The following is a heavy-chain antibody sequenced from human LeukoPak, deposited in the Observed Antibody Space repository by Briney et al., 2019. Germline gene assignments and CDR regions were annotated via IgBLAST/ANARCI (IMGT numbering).Heavy chain of an antibody. D-gene: IGHD3-3*01. CDR3: ARGEKITIFGVVTRNWFDP. CDR1: GGSFSGYY. Sequence: SETLSLTCAVYGGSFSGYYWSWIRQPPGKGLEWIGEINHSGSTNYNPSLKSRVNISVDTSKNQFSLKLSSVTAADTAVYYCARGEKITIFGVVTRNWFDPWGQGTLVTVSS. J-gene: IGHJ5*02. V-gene: IGHV4-34*01. CDR2: INHSGST.